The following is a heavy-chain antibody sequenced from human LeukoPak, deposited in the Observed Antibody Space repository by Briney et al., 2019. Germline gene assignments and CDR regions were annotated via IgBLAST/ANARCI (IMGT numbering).Heavy chain of an antibody. Sequence: ASVKVSCKASGYTFTSYGISWVRQAPGQGLEWMGWISAYNGNTNYAQKLQGRVTMTTDTSTSTAYMELRSLRSDDTAVYYCAREVASRFPFIIDYWGQGTLVTVSS. D-gene: IGHD2-21*01. CDR1: GYTFTSYG. V-gene: IGHV1-18*01. CDR2: ISAYNGNT. J-gene: IGHJ4*02. CDR3: AREVASRFPFIIDY.